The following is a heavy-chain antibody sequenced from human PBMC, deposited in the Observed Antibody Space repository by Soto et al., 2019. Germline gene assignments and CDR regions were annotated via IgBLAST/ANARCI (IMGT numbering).Heavy chain of an antibody. CDR1: GYTLTIYS. Sequence: QVLLLQSGSQMKKPGDSVKVSCKASGYTLTIYSIHWLRQAPGQRLEWMGWVDPNNGNTRYSQTLSGRVSLTWDTSAATAFMELHSLRPEDTAVYYCARDSLAVAGSFYDYWGQGALFTVSS. D-gene: IGHD6-19*01. V-gene: IGHV1-3*01. J-gene: IGHJ4*02. CDR3: ARDSLAVAGSFYDY. CDR2: VDPNNGNT.